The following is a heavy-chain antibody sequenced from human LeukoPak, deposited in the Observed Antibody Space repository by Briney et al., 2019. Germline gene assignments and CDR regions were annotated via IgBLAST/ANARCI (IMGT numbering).Heavy chain of an antibody. V-gene: IGHV3-43*01. CDR3: SRDIGMVVGTVLHS. D-gene: IGHD1-7*01. CDR1: GFTFDSYT. CDR2: IAWDGSFK. Sequence: GGSLRLSCEASGFTFDSYTMHWVRQPPGTGLEWVSLIAWDGSFKYYADSVKGRFTISRDNSKYSLYLQMNALRPEDTAFYYCSRDIGMVVGTVLHSWGQGTLVTVSS. J-gene: IGHJ4*02.